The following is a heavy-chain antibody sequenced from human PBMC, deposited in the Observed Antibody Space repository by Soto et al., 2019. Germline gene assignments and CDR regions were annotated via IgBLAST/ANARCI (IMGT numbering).Heavy chain of an antibody. CDR2: ISGSGGST. J-gene: IGHJ4*02. V-gene: IGHV3-23*01. CDR3: AKAAVAGMVHDY. Sequence: PGGSLILSCAAAGFTFSSYAMSWVRQAPGKGLEWVSAISGSGGSTYYADSVKGRFTISRDNSKNTLYLQMNSLRAEDTAVYYCAKAAVAGMVHDYWGQGTLVTVSS. CDR1: GFTFSSYA. D-gene: IGHD6-19*01.